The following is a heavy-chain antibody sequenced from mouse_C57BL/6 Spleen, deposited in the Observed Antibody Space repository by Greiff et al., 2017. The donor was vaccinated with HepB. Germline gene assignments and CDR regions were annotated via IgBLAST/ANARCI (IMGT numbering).Heavy chain of an antibody. J-gene: IGHJ4*01. V-gene: IGHV1-50*01. Sequence: VQLQQSGAELVKPGASVKLSCKASGYTFTSYWMQWVKQRPGQGLEWIGEIDPSDSYTNYNQKFKGKATLTVDTSSSTAYMQLSSLTSEDSAVYYCARRIYYYGSSYGGYYAMDYWGQGTSVTVSS. CDR1: GYTFTSYW. D-gene: IGHD1-1*01. CDR3: ARRIYYYGSSYGGYYAMDY. CDR2: IDPSDSYT.